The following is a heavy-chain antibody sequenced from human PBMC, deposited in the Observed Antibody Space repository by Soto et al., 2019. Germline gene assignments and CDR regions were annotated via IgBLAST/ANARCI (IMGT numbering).Heavy chain of an antibody. CDR3: ARGMTTVTTLDY. CDR1: GGSISSSSYY. Sequence: SETLSLTCTVSGGSISSSSYYWGWIRQPPGKGLEWIGRIFYSGSTYYNPSLKSRVTISLDTSKKQFSLKLSSVTAAETAVYYCARGMTTVTTLDYWGQGTLVTVSS. D-gene: IGHD4-17*01. V-gene: IGHV4-39*07. CDR2: IFYSGST. J-gene: IGHJ4*02.